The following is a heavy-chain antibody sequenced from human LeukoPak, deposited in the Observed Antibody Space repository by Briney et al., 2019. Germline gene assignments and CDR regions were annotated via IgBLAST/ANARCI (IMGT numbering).Heavy chain of an antibody. J-gene: IGHJ5*02. CDR1: GGSISSYY. D-gene: IGHD6-19*01. V-gene: IGHV4-59*13. Sequence: SETLSLTCTVPGGSISSYYWSWIRQPPGKGLEWIGYIYYSGSTNYNPSLKSRVTISVDTSKNQFSLKLSSVTAADTAVYYCAGYSSGWDNWFDPWGQGTLVTVSS. CDR2: IYYSGST. CDR3: AGYSSGWDNWFDP.